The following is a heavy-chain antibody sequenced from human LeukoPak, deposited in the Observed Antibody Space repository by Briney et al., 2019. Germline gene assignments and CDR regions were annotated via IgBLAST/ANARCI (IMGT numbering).Heavy chain of an antibody. D-gene: IGHD5-18*01. CDR1: GGSFSGYS. CDR2: MNNSGRT. CDR3: ARNHTGYFDP. J-gene: IGHJ5*02. Sequence: PWETLSLTCAVYGGSFSGYSWSWIRQPPGKGLEWIGEMNNSGRTNYSPAPKRGGTISVDTSSSQFSLSLSSVTAADTAVCYCARNHTGYFDPWGQGTLVTVSS. V-gene: IGHV4-34*01.